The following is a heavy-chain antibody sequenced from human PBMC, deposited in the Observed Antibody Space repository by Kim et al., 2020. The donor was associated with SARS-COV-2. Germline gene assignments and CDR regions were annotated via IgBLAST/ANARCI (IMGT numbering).Heavy chain of an antibody. V-gene: IGHV4-61*01. CDR3: ARVRRIGTSWSYYFDY. CDR2: IYYSGST. J-gene: IGHJ4*02. D-gene: IGHD2-15*01. Sequence: SETLSLTCTVSGGSVSSGSYYWSWIRQPPGKGLEWIGYIYYSGSTNYNPSLKSRVTISVDTSKNQFSLKLSSVTAADTAVYYCARVRRIGTSWSYYFDYWGQGTLVTVSS. CDR1: GGSVSSGSYY.